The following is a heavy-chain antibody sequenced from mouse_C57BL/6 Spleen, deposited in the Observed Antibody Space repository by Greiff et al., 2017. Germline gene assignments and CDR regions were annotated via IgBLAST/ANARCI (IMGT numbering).Heavy chain of an antibody. J-gene: IGHJ3*01. CDR2: FYPGSGSI. Sequence: VQLQQSGAELVKPGASVKLSCKASGYTFTEYTIHWVKQRSGQGLEWIGWFYPGSGSIKYNEKFKDKATLTADKSSSTVYMELSRLTSEDSAVYFCARHEANSSHYYGGSYWFAYWGQGTLVTVSA. V-gene: IGHV1-62-2*01. CDR1: GYTFTEYT. CDR3: ARHEANSSHYYGGSYWFAY. D-gene: IGHD1-1*01.